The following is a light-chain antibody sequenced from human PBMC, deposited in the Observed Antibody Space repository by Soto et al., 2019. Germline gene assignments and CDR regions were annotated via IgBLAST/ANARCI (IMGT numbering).Light chain of an antibody. Sequence: SYELTQPPSVSVAPGETAKITCGGDNIGSKGVHWYQQKPDQAPVLVIYSNTDRPSGIPERFYGYISGNTATLTISRVEAGDEADYYCQVWDSISDVVFGGGTQLTVL. CDR1: NIGSKG. J-gene: IGLJ2*01. V-gene: IGLV3-21*04. CDR2: SNT. CDR3: QVWDSISDVV.